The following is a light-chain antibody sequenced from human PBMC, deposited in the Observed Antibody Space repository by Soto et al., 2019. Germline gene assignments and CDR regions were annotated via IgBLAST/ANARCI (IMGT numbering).Light chain of an antibody. V-gene: IGKV1D-12*01. CDR1: QGVSSW. Sequence: DIQMPQSPSSVSASVGDRVTITCRTSQGVSSWLACYQQKAGKAPNLLIYTSSSLQSGVPSRFIGSGSGTHFTLTISSLQPEDFATYYCQQGNSFPLTFGGGTKVEIK. J-gene: IGKJ4*01. CDR2: TSS. CDR3: QQGNSFPLT.